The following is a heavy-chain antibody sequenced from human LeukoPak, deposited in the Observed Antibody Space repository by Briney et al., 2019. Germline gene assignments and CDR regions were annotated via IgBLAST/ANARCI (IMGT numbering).Heavy chain of an antibody. D-gene: IGHD3-3*01. CDR1: GYTFTSYG. CDR2: ISAYNGNT. Sequence: ASVKVSCKASGYTFTSYGISWVRQAPGQGLEWMGWISAYNGNTNYAQKLQGRVTMTTDTSTSTAYMELRSLRSDDTAVYYCARRYYDFWSGYPVNYYYYMDVWGKGTTVTVSS. CDR3: ARRYYDFWSGYPVNYYYYMDV. J-gene: IGHJ6*03. V-gene: IGHV1-18*01.